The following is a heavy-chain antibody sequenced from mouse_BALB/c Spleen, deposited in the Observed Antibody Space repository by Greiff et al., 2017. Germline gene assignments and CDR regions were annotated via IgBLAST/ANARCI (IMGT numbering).Heavy chain of an antibody. D-gene: IGHD1-1*01. Sequence: EVKLMESGPGLVKPSQSLSLTCTVTGYSITSDYAWNWIRQFPGNKLEWMGYISYSGSTSYNPSLKSRISITRDTSKNQFFLQLNSVTTEDTATYYCARGYGMDYWGQGTSVTVSS. CDR2: ISYSGST. V-gene: IGHV3-2*02. CDR1: GYSITSDYA. J-gene: IGHJ4*01. CDR3: ARGYGMDY.